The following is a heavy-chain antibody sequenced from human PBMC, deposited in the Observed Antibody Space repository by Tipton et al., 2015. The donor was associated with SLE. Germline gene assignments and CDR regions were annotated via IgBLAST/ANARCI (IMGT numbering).Heavy chain of an antibody. CDR1: GGAFSSNA. D-gene: IGHD6-13*01. J-gene: IGHJ3*02. CDR2: IIPLYGTG. CDR3: AAATIAAAGDNAFDI. Sequence: QVQLVQSGAEVKKPGSSVKVSCKASGGAFSSNAMNWVRQAPGQGLAWMGGIIPLYGTGNYAQKFQGRVTITADKSTSTAYMELRSLRSDDTAVYYCAAATIAAAGDNAFDIWGQGTMVNVS. V-gene: IGHV1-69*06.